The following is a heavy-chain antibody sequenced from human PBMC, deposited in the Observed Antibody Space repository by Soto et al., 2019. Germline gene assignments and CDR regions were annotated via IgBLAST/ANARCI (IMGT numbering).Heavy chain of an antibody. Sequence: GESLKISCKGSGYSFTSYWIGWVRQMPGKCLEWMWIIYPGDSDTRYSPSFQGQVTISADKSISTAYLQWSSLKASDTAMYYCARLTREYSSSSGHYYYGMDVWGQGTTVTVSS. V-gene: IGHV5-51*01. CDR1: GYSFTSYW. D-gene: IGHD6-6*01. CDR2: IYPGDSDT. CDR3: ARLTREYSSSSGHYYYGMDV. J-gene: IGHJ6*02.